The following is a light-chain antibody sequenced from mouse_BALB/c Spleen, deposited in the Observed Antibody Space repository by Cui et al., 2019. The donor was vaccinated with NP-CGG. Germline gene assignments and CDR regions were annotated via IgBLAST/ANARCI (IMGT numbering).Light chain of an antibody. Sequence: HALVNQEYALTTSPGETVTLTCRSSTGAVTTSNYANWVQEKPDHLFTGLIGGTNNRAPGVPARFSGSLIGDKAALTITGAQTEDEAIYFCALWYSNHWVFGGGTKLTVL. CDR2: GTN. V-gene: IGLV1*01. CDR3: ALWYSNHWV. CDR1: TGAVTTSNY. J-gene: IGLJ1*01.